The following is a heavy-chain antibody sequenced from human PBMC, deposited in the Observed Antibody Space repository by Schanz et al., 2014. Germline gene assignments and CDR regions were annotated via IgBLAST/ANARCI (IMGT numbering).Heavy chain of an antibody. V-gene: IGHV3-30-3*01. J-gene: IGHJ4*02. Sequence: QVQLVESGGGVVQPGRSLRLSCAASGFTFSSYAMHWVRQAPGKGLEWVAVISYDGRNKYYADSVKGRFTISRDNSKNTLYLQMNTLRAEDTAVYYCARDRGYCSGGSCLTVDYWGQGTLVTVSS. CDR3: ARDRGYCSGGSCLTVDY. CDR2: ISYDGRNK. D-gene: IGHD2-15*01. CDR1: GFTFSSYA.